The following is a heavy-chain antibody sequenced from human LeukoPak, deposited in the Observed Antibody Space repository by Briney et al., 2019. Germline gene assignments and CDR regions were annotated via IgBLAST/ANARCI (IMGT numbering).Heavy chain of an antibody. J-gene: IGHJ6*02. CDR3: SGGSGLDV. V-gene: IGHV3-64D*09. D-gene: IGHD2-15*01. CDR2: ISSNGGTT. CDR1: GFTFSTYA. Sequence: GGSLRLSCSASGFTFSTYAMHWVRQAPGGGLEYVSAISSNGGTTYYADSVKGRFTISRDNSKNTLYLQMSSLRTEDTAVFYCSGGSGLDVWGQGTTVTVSS.